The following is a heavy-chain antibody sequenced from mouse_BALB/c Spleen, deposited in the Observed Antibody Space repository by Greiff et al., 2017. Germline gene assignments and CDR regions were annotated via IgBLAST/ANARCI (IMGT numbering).Heavy chain of an antibody. D-gene: IGHD1-1*01. CDR3: ARDRDGSSHWYFDV. CDR1: GFSLTSYG. J-gene: IGHJ1*01. Sequence: VQLQQSGPGLVAPSQSLSITCTVSGFSLTSYGVHWVRQPPGKGLEWLGVIWAGGSTNYNSALMSRLSISKDNSKSQVFLKMNSLQTDDTAMYYCARDRDGSSHWYFDVWGAGTTVTVSS. V-gene: IGHV2-9*02. CDR2: IWAGGST.